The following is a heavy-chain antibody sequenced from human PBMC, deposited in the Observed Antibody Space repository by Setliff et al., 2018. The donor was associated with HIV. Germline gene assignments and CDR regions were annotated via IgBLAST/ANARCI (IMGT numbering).Heavy chain of an antibody. CDR3: ARQTYYYDNSGHNWFDP. D-gene: IGHD3-22*01. V-gene: IGHV4-4*09. J-gene: IGHJ5*02. CDR1: GGSISSYY. Sequence: SETLSLTCTVSGGSISSYYWSWIRQPPGKGLEWIGYIHTSGTTNYNPSLKSRVTISVDTSKTQFSLKLSSVTAADTAVYFCARQTYYYDNSGHNWFDPWGQGTLVTVSS. CDR2: IHTSGTT.